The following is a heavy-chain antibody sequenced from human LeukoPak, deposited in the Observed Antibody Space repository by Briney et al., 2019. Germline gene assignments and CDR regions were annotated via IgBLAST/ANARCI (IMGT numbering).Heavy chain of an antibody. Sequence: TFSSYGMSWIRQPPGKGLEWIGTIYYSGSTYYNPSLKSRVTISVDTSKNQFSLKLSSVTAADTAVYYCARAGGFQLGNWFDPWGQGTLVTVSS. J-gene: IGHJ5*02. CDR3: ARAGGFQLGNWFDP. V-gene: IGHV4-39*07. CDR2: IYYSGST. D-gene: IGHD7-27*01. CDR1: TFSSYG.